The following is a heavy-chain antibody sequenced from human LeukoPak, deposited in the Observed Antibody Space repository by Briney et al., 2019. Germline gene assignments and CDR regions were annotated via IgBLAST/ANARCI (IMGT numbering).Heavy chain of an antibody. D-gene: IGHD2-2*01. Sequence: PSETLSLTCTVSGGSISSYYWSWIRQPPGKGLEWIGYIYYSGRTNYSPSLKSRVAISVDTSRNQFSLKLTSVTAADTAVYYCARDSTMQLGAFDMWGQGTVVIVSS. CDR2: IYYSGRT. J-gene: IGHJ3*02. V-gene: IGHV4-59*01. CDR3: ARDSTMQLGAFDM. CDR1: GGSISSYY.